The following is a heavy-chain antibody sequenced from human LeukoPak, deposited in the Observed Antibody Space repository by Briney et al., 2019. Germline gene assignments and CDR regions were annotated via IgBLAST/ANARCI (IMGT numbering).Heavy chain of an antibody. CDR2: ISYDGSNK. D-gene: IGHD3-16*01. CDR3: AKDGGYYGMDV. J-gene: IGHJ6*02. V-gene: IGHV3-30*18. Sequence: PGRSLRLSCAASGFTFSSYGMHWVRQAPGKGLEWVAVISYDGSNKYYADSVKGRFTISRDNSKNTLYLQMNSLRAEDTAVYYRAKDGGYYGMDVWGQGTTVTVSS. CDR1: GFTFSSYG.